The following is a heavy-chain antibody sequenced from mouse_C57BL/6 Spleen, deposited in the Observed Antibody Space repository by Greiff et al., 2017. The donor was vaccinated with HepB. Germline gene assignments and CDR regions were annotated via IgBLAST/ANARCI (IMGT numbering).Heavy chain of an antibody. J-gene: IGHJ1*03. CDR3: ARHQDGSSFYWYFDV. CDR2: ISSGGSYT. V-gene: IGHV5-6*01. D-gene: IGHD1-1*01. Sequence: EVQRVESGGDLVKPGGSLKLSCAASGFTFSSYGMSWVRQTPDKRLEWVATISSGGSYTYYPDSVKGRFTISRDNAKNTLYLQMSSLKSEDTAMYYCARHQDGSSFYWYFDVWGTGTTVTVSS. CDR1: GFTFSSYG.